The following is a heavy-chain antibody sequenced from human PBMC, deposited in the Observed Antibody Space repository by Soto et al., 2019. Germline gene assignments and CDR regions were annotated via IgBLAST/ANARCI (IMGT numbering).Heavy chain of an antibody. CDR3: ARDVSNFDY. Sequence: PGGSLRLSCAVSGFTFSSYWMSWVRQAPGKGLEWVANIKPDGSEKYYVDSVKGRFAISRDNAKNSLYLQMNSLRAEDTAVYFCARDVSNFDYWGQGTLVTVSS. CDR1: GFTFSSYW. V-gene: IGHV3-7*01. J-gene: IGHJ4*02. CDR2: IKPDGSEK.